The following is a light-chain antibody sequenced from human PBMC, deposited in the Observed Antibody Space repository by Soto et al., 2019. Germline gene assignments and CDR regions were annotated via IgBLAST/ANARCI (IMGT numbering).Light chain of an antibody. CDR3: LQYNKWPRT. CDR1: QSISSN. V-gene: IGKV3-15*01. Sequence: EIVMTQSPATLSVSPGARATLSCRASQSISSNLAWYQQKPGQAPRLLMFRTSSRATGFPARFSGSGSGTEFNLTISSLQSEDFGVYYCLQYNKWPRTFGQGTKVDIK. CDR2: RTS. J-gene: IGKJ1*01.